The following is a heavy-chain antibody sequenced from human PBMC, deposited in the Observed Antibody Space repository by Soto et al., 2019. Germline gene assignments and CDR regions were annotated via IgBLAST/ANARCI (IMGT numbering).Heavy chain of an antibody. D-gene: IGHD1-20*01. CDR2: ISGSGGST. Sequence: GGSLRLSCAASGFTFSSYAMSWVRQAPGKGLEWVSAISGSGGSTYYADSVKGRFTISRDNSKNTLYLQMNSLRAEDTAVYYCAKALLNYYYYYYGMDVWGQGTTVTVSS. J-gene: IGHJ6*02. V-gene: IGHV3-23*01. CDR3: AKALLNYYYYYYGMDV. CDR1: GFTFSSYA.